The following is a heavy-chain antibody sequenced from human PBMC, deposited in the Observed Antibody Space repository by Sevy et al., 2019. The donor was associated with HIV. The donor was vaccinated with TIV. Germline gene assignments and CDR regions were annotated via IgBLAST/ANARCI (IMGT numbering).Heavy chain of an antibody. CDR3: AREGYSSSWYLGAFDI. J-gene: IGHJ3*02. Sequence: GWSLRLSCAASGFTFSSYGMHWVRQAPGKGLEWVAVIWYDGSNKYYADSVKGRFTISRDNSKNTLYLQMNSLRAEDTAVYYCAREGYSSSWYLGAFDIWGQGTMVTVSS. CDR2: IWYDGSNK. V-gene: IGHV3-33*01. CDR1: GFTFSSYG. D-gene: IGHD6-13*01.